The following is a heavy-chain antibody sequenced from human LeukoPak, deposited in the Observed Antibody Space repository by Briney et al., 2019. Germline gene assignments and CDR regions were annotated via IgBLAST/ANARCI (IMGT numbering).Heavy chain of an antibody. J-gene: IGHJ2*01. Sequence: GGSLRLSCAASGFTFSTYAMSWVRQAPGKGLEWVSTISDSGANAYYADSVRGRFTISRDNSKNTLYLQKNSLRADDTAIYYCAKSMTLQWRGFFDLWGRGTHVTVSS. D-gene: IGHD6-19*01. V-gene: IGHV3-23*01. CDR2: ISDSGANA. CDR3: AKSMTLQWRGFFDL. CDR1: GFTFSTYA.